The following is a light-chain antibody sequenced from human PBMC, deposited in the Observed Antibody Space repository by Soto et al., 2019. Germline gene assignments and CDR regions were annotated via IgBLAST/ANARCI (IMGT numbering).Light chain of an antibody. V-gene: IGKV3-20*01. CDR3: QHYNSYSEA. Sequence: EIVLTQSPGTLSLSPGERATLSCRASQSVTSSYLAWYQQKPGQAPRLLIYAASSRATGIPDRFSGSGSGTDFTLTISRLEPEDFATYYCQHYNSYSEAFGQGTKVDIK. CDR1: QSVTSSY. CDR2: AAS. J-gene: IGKJ1*01.